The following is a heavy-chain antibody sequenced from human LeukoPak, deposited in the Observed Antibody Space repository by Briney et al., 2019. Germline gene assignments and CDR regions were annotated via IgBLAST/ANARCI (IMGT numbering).Heavy chain of an antibody. V-gene: IGHV1-18*01. Sequence: GASVKVSCKASGYTFTSYGISWVRQAPGQGLEWMGWISAYNGNTNYARKLQGRVTMTTDTSTSTAYMELRSLRSDDTAVYYCARERYYDFWSGYYTDFDYWGQGTLVTVSS. CDR3: ARERYYDFWSGYYTDFDY. CDR2: ISAYNGNT. CDR1: GYTFTSYG. J-gene: IGHJ4*02. D-gene: IGHD3-3*01.